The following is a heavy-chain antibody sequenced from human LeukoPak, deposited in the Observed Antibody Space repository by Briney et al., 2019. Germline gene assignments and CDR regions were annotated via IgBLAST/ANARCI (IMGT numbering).Heavy chain of an antibody. CDR2: INPSGGST. V-gene: IGHV1-46*01. CDR1: GYTFTSYY. J-gene: IGHJ3*02. D-gene: IGHD3-10*01. Sequence: ASVKVSCKAFGYTFTSYYMHWVRQAPGQGLEWMGIINPSGGSTRYAQKFQGRVTMTTDTSTSTAYMEVRRLRFDDTALYYCSRERGRLTMVRGGYDAFDIWGQGTMVTVSS. CDR3: SRERGRLTMVRGGYDAFDI.